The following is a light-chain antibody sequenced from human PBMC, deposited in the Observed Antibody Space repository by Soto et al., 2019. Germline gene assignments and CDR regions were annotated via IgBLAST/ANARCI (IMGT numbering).Light chain of an antibody. CDR3: PQYNNWPMET. V-gene: IGKV3-15*01. CDR1: QSVSSN. J-gene: IGKJ1*01. Sequence: EIVMTQSPATLSVSPGERATLSCRASQSVSSNLAWYQQKPGQAPSLLIYVASTRATGIPARFSGSVSGTEFTLTTSSLQSQDFAVSNCPQYNNWPMETFGQGTKVDIK. CDR2: VAS.